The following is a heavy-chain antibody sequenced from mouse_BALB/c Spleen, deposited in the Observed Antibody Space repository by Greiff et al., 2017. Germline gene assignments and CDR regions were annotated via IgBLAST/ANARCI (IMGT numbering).Heavy chain of an antibody. Sequence: EVQGVESGGGLVKPGGSLKLSCAASGFTFSSYAMSWVRQTPEKRLEWVASISSGGSTYYPDSVKGRFTISRDNARKILYLQMSSLRSEDTAIYYCEMDHDYGRLCAMDYWGQGTSVTVSS. CDR2: ISSGGST. J-gene: IGHJ4*01. CDR1: GFTFSSYA. D-gene: IGHD1-1*01. CDR3: EMDHDYGRLCAMDY. V-gene: IGHV5-6-5*01.